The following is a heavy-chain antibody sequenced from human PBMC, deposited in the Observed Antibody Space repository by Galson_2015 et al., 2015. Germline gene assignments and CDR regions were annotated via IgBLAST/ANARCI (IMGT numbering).Heavy chain of an antibody. V-gene: IGHV3-49*04. J-gene: IGHJ4*02. Sequence: SLRLSCAASGFTFGDCGMSWVRQAPGKGLEWVGFIRSKAYGGTTEYAASVKGRFTISRDDSKRIAYLQMNSLKNEDTGVYYCSRGGFGGHSVSQIDYWGQGAQVTVSS. CDR3: SRGGFGGHSVSQIDY. CDR2: IRSKAYGGTT. CDR1: GFTFGDCG. D-gene: IGHD4-23*01.